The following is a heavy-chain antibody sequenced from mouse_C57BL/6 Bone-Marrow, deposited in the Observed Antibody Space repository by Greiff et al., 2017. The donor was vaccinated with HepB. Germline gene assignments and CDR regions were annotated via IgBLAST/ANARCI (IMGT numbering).Heavy chain of an antibody. V-gene: IGHV1-20*01. CDR2: INPYNGDT. J-gene: IGHJ4*01. D-gene: IGHD2-12*01. CDR3: ARSGGLLYDFYYYAMDY. CDR1: GYSFTGYF. Sequence: VQLQQSGPELVKPGDSVKISCKASGYSFTGYFMNWVMQSHGKSLEWIGRINPYNGDTFYNQKFKGKATLTVDKSSSTAHMELRSLTSEDSAVYYCARSGGLLYDFYYYAMDYWGQGTSVTVSS.